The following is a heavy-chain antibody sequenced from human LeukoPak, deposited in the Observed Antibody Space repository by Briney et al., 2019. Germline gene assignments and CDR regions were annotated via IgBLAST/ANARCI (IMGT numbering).Heavy chain of an antibody. J-gene: IGHJ4*02. Sequence: PGGSLRLSCAASKFTFSSYSMNWVRQAPGKGLEWVSSISRSGSTKYYADSVKGRFTISRDNAKNSLFLQMNSLRAEDTAVYYCARGLSGVTGYTYGRGIDYWGQGTLVTVSS. CDR2: ISRSGSTK. V-gene: IGHV3-48*04. D-gene: IGHD5-18*01. CDR1: KFTFSSYS. CDR3: ARGLSGVTGYTYGRGIDY.